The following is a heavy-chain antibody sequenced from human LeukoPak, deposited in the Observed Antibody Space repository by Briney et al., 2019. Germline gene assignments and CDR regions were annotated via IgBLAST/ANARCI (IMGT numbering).Heavy chain of an antibody. CDR3: ARDPFLYCSSTSCYRGAFDI. CDR2: ISYDGSNK. J-gene: IGHJ3*02. Sequence: PGGSLRLSCAASGFTFSSYAMHWVRQAPGKGLEWVAVISYDGSNKYYADSGKGRFTISRDNSKNTLYLQMNSLRAEDTAVYYCARDPFLYCSSTSCYRGAFDIWGQGTMVTVSP. V-gene: IGHV3-30*04. CDR1: GFTFSSYA. D-gene: IGHD2-2*02.